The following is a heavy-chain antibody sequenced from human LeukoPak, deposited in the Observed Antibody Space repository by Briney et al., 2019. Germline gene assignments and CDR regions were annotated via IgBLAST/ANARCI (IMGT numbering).Heavy chain of an antibody. CDR1: GFSFSSYW. D-gene: IGHD2-15*01. Sequence: PGWSLRLSCAASGFSFSSYWMLWVRQAPATGLVWVSRINSDGSGTIYADSARGRFTISRDNAKNTLYIQVNSLRAEDTAVYYCARDREPYCTGGTCYSTGDYWGQGTLVTVS. J-gene: IGHJ4*02. CDR2: INSDGSGT. CDR3: ARDREPYCTGGTCYSTGDY. V-gene: IGHV3-74*01.